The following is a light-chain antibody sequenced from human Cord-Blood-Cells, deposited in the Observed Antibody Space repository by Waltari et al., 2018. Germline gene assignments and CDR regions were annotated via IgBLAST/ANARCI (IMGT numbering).Light chain of an antibody. J-gene: IGKJ1*01. CDR1: QGISNY. Sequence: IQKTQSPTFLSASVGDRVTITCLASQGISNYLAWYQQKPGKVPKLLIYAASTLQSGVPSRFSGSGSGTDFTLTISSLQPEDVATYYCQKYNSAPRTFGQGTKVEIK. CDR2: AAS. CDR3: QKYNSAPRT. V-gene: IGKV1-27*01.